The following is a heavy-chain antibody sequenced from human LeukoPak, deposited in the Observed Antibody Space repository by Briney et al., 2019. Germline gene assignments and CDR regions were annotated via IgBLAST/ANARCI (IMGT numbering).Heavy chain of an antibody. D-gene: IGHD6-13*01. Sequence: NSSETLSLTCTVSGGSISSGSYYWSWIRQAAGKGLEWIGRIYTSGSTNYNPSLKSRVTISVDTSKNQFSLKLSSVTAADTAVYYCARIGIAAAGTISYYYYMDVWGKGTTVTVSS. V-gene: IGHV4-61*02. J-gene: IGHJ6*03. CDR1: GGSISSGSYY. CDR3: ARIGIAAAGTISYYYYMDV. CDR2: IYTSGST.